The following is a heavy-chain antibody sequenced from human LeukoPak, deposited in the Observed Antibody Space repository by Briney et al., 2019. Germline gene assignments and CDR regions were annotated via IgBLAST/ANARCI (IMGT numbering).Heavy chain of an antibody. V-gene: IGHV3-30*18. CDR1: GFTFNSYG. J-gene: IGHJ4*02. Sequence: GGSLRLSCAASGFTFNSYGMHWVRQAPGKGLEWVAVISYDGSNKYFADSMKGRFTISRDNPKNTLYLQMNSLRAEDTAVYYCAKVAYDYGDYFDYWGQGTLVTVSS. CDR3: AKVAYDYGDYFDY. CDR2: ISYDGSNK. D-gene: IGHD4-17*01.